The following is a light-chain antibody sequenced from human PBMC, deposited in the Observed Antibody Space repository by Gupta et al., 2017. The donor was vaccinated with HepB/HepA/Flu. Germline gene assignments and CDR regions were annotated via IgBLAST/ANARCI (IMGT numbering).Light chain of an antibody. CDR1: QSVNSN. J-gene: IGKJ1*01. V-gene: IGKV3-15*01. Sequence: EIVMTQSPATLSVSPGQRATLSCRASQSVNSNLAWYQQKPGQAPSLLLYGASSRATGIPARFSGSGTGTEFTLTSSSLRSEDFAVYYCQQDNNWARTFGQGTKVEIK. CDR3: QQDNNWART. CDR2: GAS.